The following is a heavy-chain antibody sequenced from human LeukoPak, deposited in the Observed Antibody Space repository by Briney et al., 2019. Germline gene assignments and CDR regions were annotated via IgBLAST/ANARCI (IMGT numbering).Heavy chain of an antibody. J-gene: IGHJ6*02. CDR2: IYYSGST. D-gene: IGHD3-22*01. Sequence: SETLSLTCTVSGGSISSYYWSWIRQPPGKGLEWFGNIYYSGSTNYNPSLKSRVTISVDTSKNQFSLKLSSVTAADTAVYYCARLNYDSSGYYYYGMDVWGQGTTVTVSS. V-gene: IGHV4-59*08. CDR3: ARLNYDSSGYYYYGMDV. CDR1: GGSISSYY.